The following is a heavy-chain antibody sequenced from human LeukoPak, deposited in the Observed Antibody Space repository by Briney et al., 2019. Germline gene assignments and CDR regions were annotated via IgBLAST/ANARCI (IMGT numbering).Heavy chain of an antibody. V-gene: IGHV3-7*01. J-gene: IGHJ4*02. CDR3: ARDTVGSLDY. CDR1: GFTFSNSW. CDR2: IKKDGGTK. D-gene: IGHD2-8*02. Sequence: PGGSLRLSCVASGFTFSNSWMAWVRQAPGKGLEWVATIKKDGGTKHYADSRRGRFTISRDNPQNSLYLQMNSLRSDDTALYYCARDTVGSLDYWGQGILVTVAS.